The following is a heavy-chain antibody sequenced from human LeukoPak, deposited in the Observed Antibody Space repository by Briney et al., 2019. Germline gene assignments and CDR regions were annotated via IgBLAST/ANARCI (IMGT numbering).Heavy chain of an antibody. CDR1: GYTFTGYY. J-gene: IGHJ2*01. Sequence: ASVKVSCKASGYTFTGYYMHWVRQAPGQGLEWMGWINPNSGGTNYAQKFQGRVTMTRDTSISTAYMELSRLRSDDTAVYYCATLKGGPKNWYFDLWGRGTLVTVSS. D-gene: IGHD3-16*01. V-gene: IGHV1-2*02. CDR3: ATLKGGPKNWYFDL. CDR2: INPNSGGT.